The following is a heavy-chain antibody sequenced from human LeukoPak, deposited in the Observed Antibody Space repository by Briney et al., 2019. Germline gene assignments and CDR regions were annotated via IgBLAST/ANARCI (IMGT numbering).Heavy chain of an antibody. V-gene: IGHV1-2*02. CDR2: INPNRGDT. Sequence: ASVKVSCKASGYTFSGCYMHWFRQAPGQGLEWMGWINPNRGDTHYAQKFQGRVTMTRDTSISTAYMEPNRLTSDDTAVYYCASGSSLDGSSGWPTHYYWGQGTLVTVSS. CDR1: GYTFSGCY. J-gene: IGHJ4*02. CDR3: ASGSSLDGSSGWPTHYY. D-gene: IGHD6-19*01.